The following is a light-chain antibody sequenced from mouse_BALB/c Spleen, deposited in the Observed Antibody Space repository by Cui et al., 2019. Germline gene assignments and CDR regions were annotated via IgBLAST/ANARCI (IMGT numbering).Light chain of an antibody. J-gene: IGKJ5*01. CDR2: WAS. Sequence: MTQSPSSLTVTAGAKVTMSCKSSQSLLNSGNQKNYLTWYQQKPGQPPKLLIYWASTRESGVPDRFTGSGSGTDFTLTISSVQAEDLAVYYCQNDYSYPLTFGAGTKLELK. CDR1: QSLLNSGNQKNY. V-gene: IGKV8-19*01. CDR3: QNDYSYPLT.